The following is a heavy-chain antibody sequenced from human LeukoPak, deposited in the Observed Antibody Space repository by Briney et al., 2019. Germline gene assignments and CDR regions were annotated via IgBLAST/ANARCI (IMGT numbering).Heavy chain of an antibody. D-gene: IGHD7-27*01. CDR3: AKEPGDYYYYMDV. CDR1: GFTFSSYG. J-gene: IGHJ6*03. CDR2: IRYDGSNK. Sequence: GGSLRLSCAASGFTFSSYGMHWVRQAPGKGLEWVAFIRYDGSNKYYADSVKGRFTISRDNSKNTLYLQMNSLRAEDTAVYYCAKEPGDYYYYMDVWGKGTTVTISS. V-gene: IGHV3-30*02.